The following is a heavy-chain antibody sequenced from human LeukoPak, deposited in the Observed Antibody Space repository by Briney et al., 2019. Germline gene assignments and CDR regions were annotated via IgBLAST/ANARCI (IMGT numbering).Heavy chain of an antibody. CDR1: GGSFSRYY. J-gene: IGHJ6*03. V-gene: IGHV4-34*01. CDR2: INHSGST. D-gene: IGHD5-18*01. Sequence: PSETLSLTCAVYGGSFSRYYWSWIRQPPGKGLEWIGEINHSGSTNYNPSLKSRVTISVDTSKNQFSLKLSSVTAADTAVYYCARGRASYSRSYMDVWGKGTTVTVSS. CDR3: ARGRASYSRSYMDV.